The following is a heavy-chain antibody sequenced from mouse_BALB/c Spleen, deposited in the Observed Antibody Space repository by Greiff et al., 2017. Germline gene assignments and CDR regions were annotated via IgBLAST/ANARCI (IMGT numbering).Heavy chain of an antibody. V-gene: IGHV14-1*02. CDR3: ARHELGLPY. Sequence: EVQLQQSGAELVRPGALVKLSCKASGFNIKDYYMHWVKQRPEQGLEWIGWIDPENGNTIYDPKFQGKASITADTSSNTAYLQLSSLTSEDTAVYYCARHELGLPYWGQGTLVTVSA. D-gene: IGHD3-1*01. J-gene: IGHJ3*01. CDR2: IDPENGNT. CDR1: GFNIKDYY.